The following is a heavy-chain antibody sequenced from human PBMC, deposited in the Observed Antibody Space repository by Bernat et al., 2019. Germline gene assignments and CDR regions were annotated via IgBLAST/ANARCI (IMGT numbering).Heavy chain of an antibody. CDR3: GSEWDYDFDI. CDR1: GFTFSSYW. Sequence: VHLVESGGGLVQPCGSLRLSCAASGFTFSSYWIHWFRQAPGKGLVWFSRINSDGSSTTYADSVNGRFTISRDNAKNTLYLQMNSLRAEDTAEYYCGSEWDYDFDIWGQGKMVTVSS. V-gene: IGHV3-74*01. D-gene: IGHD1-26*01. CDR2: INSDGSST. J-gene: IGHJ3*02.